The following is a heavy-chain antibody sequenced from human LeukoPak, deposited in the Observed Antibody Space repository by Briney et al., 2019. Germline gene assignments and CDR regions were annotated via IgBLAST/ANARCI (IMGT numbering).Heavy chain of an antibody. Sequence: ASVKVSCKVSGYTLTELSMHWVRQALGKGLEWMGGFDPEDGETIYAQKFQGRVTMTEDTSTDTAYMELSSLRSEDTAVYYCATMPSPGSYLDYWGQGTLVTVSS. J-gene: IGHJ4*02. CDR1: GYTLTELS. CDR3: ATMPSPGSYLDY. D-gene: IGHD3-10*01. V-gene: IGHV1-24*01. CDR2: FDPEDGET.